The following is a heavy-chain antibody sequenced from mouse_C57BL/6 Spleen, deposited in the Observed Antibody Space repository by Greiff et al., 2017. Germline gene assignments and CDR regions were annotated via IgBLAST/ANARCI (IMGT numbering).Heavy chain of an antibody. V-gene: IGHV1-42*01. CDR3: ARSHGRGYYFEY. CDR1: GYSFTGYY. J-gene: IGHJ2*01. CDR2: INPSTGGT. D-gene: IGHD4-1*01. Sequence: VQLQQSGPALVKPGASVKISCKASGYSFTGYYMNWVKQSPEKSLEWIGEINPSTGGTTYNQKFKAKATLTVDKSSSTAYMHLKSLTSEDSAVYYCARSHGRGYYFEYWGQGTTLTVSA.